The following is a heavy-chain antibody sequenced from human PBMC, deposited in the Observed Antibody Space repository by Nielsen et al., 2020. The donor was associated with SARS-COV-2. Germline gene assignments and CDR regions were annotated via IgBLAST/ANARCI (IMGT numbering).Heavy chain of an antibody. CDR2: INQDGSVL. CDR1: GSIFSSSW. J-gene: IGHJ4*02. D-gene: IGHD4-11*01. Sequence: GESLKISCAASGSIFSSSWMVWVRQAPGKGLERVANINQDGSVLNYVDSVKGRFTISRDNARKSLYLQMHNLRAEDTAVYYCARDAAYSRFDYWGQGTLVTVSS. CDR3: ARDAAYSRFDY. V-gene: IGHV3-7*05.